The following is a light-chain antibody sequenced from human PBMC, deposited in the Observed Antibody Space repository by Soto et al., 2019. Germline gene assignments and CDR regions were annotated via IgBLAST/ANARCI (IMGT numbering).Light chain of an antibody. CDR1: SSDVGGYNY. Sequence: QSALTQPPSASGSPGQSVTISCTGTSSDVGGYNYVSWYQQNPGKAPKLMIYEVSKRPSGVPDRFSGSKSANTASLTVSGLQAEDEADYYCSSFAGSNNVLFGGGTKLTVL. CDR2: EVS. J-gene: IGLJ2*01. V-gene: IGLV2-8*01. CDR3: SSFAGSNNVL.